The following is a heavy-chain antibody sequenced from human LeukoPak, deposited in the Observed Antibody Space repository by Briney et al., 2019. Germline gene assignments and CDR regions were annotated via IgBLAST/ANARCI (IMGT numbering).Heavy chain of an antibody. CDR2: IYYSGRA. CDR1: GGSISTNS. V-gene: IGHV4-59*08. CDR3: ARRGVEMAAIRPDNWFDP. Sequence: PSETLSLTCSVSGGSISTNSWNWIRQPPGQGLEWIGYIYYSGRADYNPSLKSRVTMSVDTSKNQFSLKLTSVTAAHTAVYYCARRGVEMAAIRPDNWFDPWGQGTLVTVSS. D-gene: IGHD5-24*01. J-gene: IGHJ5*02.